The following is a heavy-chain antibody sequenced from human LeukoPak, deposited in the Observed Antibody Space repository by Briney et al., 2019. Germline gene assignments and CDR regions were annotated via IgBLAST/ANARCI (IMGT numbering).Heavy chain of an antibody. CDR3: ARTYYYDSSGYYYVTPFDY. J-gene: IGHJ4*02. Sequence: PSETLSLTCAVYGGSFSGYYWSWIRQPPGKGLEWIGEINHSGSTNYNPSLKSRVTISVDTSKNQFSLKLSSVTAADTAVYYCARTYYYDSSGYYYVTPFDYWGQGTLVTVSS. CDR2: INHSGST. CDR1: GGSFSGYY. V-gene: IGHV4-34*01. D-gene: IGHD3-22*01.